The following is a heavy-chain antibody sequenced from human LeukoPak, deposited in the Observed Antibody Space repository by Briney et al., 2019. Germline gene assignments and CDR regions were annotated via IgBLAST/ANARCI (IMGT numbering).Heavy chain of an antibody. V-gene: IGHV4-30-4*08. CDR1: GGSISSGNYY. CDR2: IYYSGST. CDR3: ARAPVRGVTLVDYFDY. Sequence: SQTLSLTCTVSGGSISSGNYYWSWIRQPPGKGLEWIGYIYYSGSTCYNPSLKSRVTISIDTSKNQFSLKLSSVTAADTAVYYCARAPVRGVTLVDYFDYWGQGTLVTVSS. J-gene: IGHJ4*02. D-gene: IGHD3-10*01.